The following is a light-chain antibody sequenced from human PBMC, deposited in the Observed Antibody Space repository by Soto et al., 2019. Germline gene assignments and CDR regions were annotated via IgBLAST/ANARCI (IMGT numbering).Light chain of an antibody. CDR1: NSNIGAGYD. CDR3: QSYDTSLSALYV. J-gene: IGLJ1*01. Sequence: QTVVTQPPSVSGAPGQRVTISCTGSNSNIGAGYDVHWYQLLPGTAPKLLIYGNSNRPSGVPDRFSGSKSGTSASLAITGLQADDEADYYCQSYDTSLSALYVFGTGTKVTVL. V-gene: IGLV1-40*01. CDR2: GNS.